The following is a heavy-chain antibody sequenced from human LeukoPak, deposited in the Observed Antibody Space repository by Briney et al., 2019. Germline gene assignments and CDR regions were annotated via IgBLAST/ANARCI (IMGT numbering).Heavy chain of an antibody. V-gene: IGHV3-74*01. J-gene: IGHJ3*02. CDR3: ARGGVGSFDI. D-gene: IGHD2-8*02. CDR2: IHNDGSTT. Sequence: PGGSLRLSCAASGFIFTSYWIHWVRQAPGKGLVWVSRIHNDGSTTCYADSVKGRFAISRDNAKNTVYLQMNSLRAEDTAVYYCARGGVGSFDIWGQGTMVTVSS. CDR1: GFIFTSYW.